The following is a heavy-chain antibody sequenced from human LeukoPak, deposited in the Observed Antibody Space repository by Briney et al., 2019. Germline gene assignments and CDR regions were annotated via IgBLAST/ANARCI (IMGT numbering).Heavy chain of an antibody. V-gene: IGHV4-59*01. CDR3: ARTYRYGSFPVYHFYMDV. J-gene: IGHJ6*03. D-gene: IGHD5-18*01. CDR2: IYYSGST. CDR1: AGSISGFF. Sequence: PSETLSLTCTVSAGSISGFFWSWIRQPPGKGLEWIGYIYYSGSTNYNPSLKSRVTISADTCKNQVSLKLSSVTAADTAVYYCARTYRYGSFPVYHFYMDVWGKGTTVTVSS.